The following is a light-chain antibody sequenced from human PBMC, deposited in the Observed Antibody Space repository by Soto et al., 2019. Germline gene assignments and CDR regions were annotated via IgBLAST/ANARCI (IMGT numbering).Light chain of an antibody. CDR3: PQYNNWPT. CDR2: GAS. J-gene: IGKJ3*01. Sequence: EIVMTQSPATMSLSPGERATLPCRASQSVSNNLAWYQQKSGQAPRLLIYGASTRATGLPARISGSGSGTEFTLTISRLQSEDFAVDDCPQYNNWPTFGPGTKVDIK. CDR1: QSVSNN. V-gene: IGKV3-15*01.